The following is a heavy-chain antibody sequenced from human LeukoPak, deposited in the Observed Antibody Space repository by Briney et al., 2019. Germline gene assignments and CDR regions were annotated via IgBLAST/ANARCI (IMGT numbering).Heavy chain of an antibody. Sequence: ASVKVSCKASGYTFTGYYMHWVRQAPGQGLEWMGWINPNSGGTNYAQKFQGRVTMTRDTSISTAYMELSRLRSDDTAVYYCARGLVLDWLLYAYGPSANWFGPWGQGTLVTVSS. CDR2: INPNSGGT. J-gene: IGHJ5*02. CDR3: ARGLVLDWLLYAYGPSANWFGP. V-gene: IGHV1-2*02. D-gene: IGHD3-3*01. CDR1: GYTFTGYY.